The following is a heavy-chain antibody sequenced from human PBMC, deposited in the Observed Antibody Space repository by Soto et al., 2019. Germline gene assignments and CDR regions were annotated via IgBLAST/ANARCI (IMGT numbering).Heavy chain of an antibody. CDR1: GYSFTSYW. CDR2: IDPSDSYT. V-gene: IGHV5-10-1*01. J-gene: IGHJ6*02. CDR3: ARVLRYSSSLRDYYYGMDV. Sequence: GESLKISCKGSGYSFTSYWISWVRQMPGKGLEWMGRIDPSDSYTNYSPSFQGHVTISADKSISTAYLQWSSLKASDAAMYYCARVLRYSSSLRDYYYGMDVWGQGTTVTVSS. D-gene: IGHD6-13*01.